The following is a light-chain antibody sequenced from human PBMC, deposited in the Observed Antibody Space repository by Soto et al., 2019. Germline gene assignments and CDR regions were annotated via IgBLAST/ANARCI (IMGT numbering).Light chain of an antibody. Sequence: DIKMTQSPSTLSASVGDKITITCRVSQSISGWLAWYQQKPGKAPNLLIYHVSTLESGVPSRFSGSGSGTEFTLTISSLQPSDFATYYCQQYHNLWTFCQGTKGGYQ. CDR3: QQYHNLWT. CDR2: HVS. V-gene: IGKV1-5*01. CDR1: QSISGW. J-gene: IGKJ1*01.